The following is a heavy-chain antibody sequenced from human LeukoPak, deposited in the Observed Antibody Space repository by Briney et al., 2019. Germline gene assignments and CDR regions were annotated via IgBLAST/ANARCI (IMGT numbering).Heavy chain of an antibody. D-gene: IGHD3-16*01. Sequence: SETLSLTCTVSGGSISSSSYYWGWIRQPPGKGLEWIGSIYYSGSTYYNPSLKSRVTISVDTSKNQFSLKLSSVTAADTAVYHCARLGERTHLDYWGQGTLVTVSS. CDR3: ARLGERTHLDY. CDR1: GGSISSSSYY. CDR2: IYYSGST. J-gene: IGHJ4*02. V-gene: IGHV4-39*01.